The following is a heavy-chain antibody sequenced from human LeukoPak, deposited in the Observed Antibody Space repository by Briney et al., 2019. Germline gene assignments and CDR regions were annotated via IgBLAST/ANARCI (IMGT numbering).Heavy chain of an antibody. CDR1: GYSFTSYW. CDR3: ARVPGIAAADYYFDY. D-gene: IGHD6-13*01. V-gene: IGHV5-51*01. CDR2: IYPGDSDT. Sequence: GESLKISCKGSGYSFTSYWIGWVRQMPGKGLEWMGIIYPGDSDTRYSPPFQGQVTMSADKSVNTAYLQWSSLKASDTAMYYCARVPGIAAADYYFDYWGQGTLVTVSS. J-gene: IGHJ4*02.